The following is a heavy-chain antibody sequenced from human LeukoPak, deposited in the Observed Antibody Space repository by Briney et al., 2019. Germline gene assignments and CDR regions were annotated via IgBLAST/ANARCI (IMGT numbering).Heavy chain of an antibody. V-gene: IGHV3-7*05. CDR3: ARHRMVRGLFTDYYFDY. CDR1: GFTFSNYY. CDR2: IRQDASAV. D-gene: IGHD3-10*01. J-gene: IGHJ4*02. Sequence: GGSLRLSCAASGFTFSNYYMSWVRQAPGKGLEWVANIRQDASAVFQVDSLKGRFTASRDNTKNSLYLQMNSLRAEDTAVYYCARHRMVRGLFTDYYFDYWGQGVLVTVSS.